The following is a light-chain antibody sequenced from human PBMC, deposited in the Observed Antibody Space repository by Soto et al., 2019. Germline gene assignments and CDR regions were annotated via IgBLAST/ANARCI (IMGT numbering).Light chain of an antibody. CDR2: WAS. Sequence: DIVMTQSQDSLAVSLGERATINCKSSQSVLYSSNNKNYLAWYQQKPGQPPKLLIYWASTRESGVPDRFSGSGSGTDFTLTISSLQAEDVAVYYCQQYYSTPPAFGQGTKVDIK. CDR1: QSVLYSSNNKNY. V-gene: IGKV4-1*01. J-gene: IGKJ1*01. CDR3: QQYYSTPPA.